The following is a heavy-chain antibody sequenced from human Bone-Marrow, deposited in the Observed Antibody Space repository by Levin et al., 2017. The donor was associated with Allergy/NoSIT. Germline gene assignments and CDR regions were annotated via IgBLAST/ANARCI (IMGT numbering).Heavy chain of an antibody. CDR1: GGSISSSSYY. V-gene: IGHV4-39*01. CDR3: ARGARSGVPAAEAFDY. D-gene: IGHD2-2*01. Sequence: SETLSLTCTVSGGSISSSSYYWGWIRQPPGKGLEWIGSIYYSGSTYYNPSIKSRVTISVDTSKNQFSLKLSSVSAADTAVYYGARGARSGVPAAEAFDYWGQGTLVTVSS. J-gene: IGHJ4*02. CDR2: IYYSGST.